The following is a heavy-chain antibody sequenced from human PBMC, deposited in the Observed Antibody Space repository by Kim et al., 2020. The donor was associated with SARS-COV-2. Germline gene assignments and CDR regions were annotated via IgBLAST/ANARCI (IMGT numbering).Heavy chain of an antibody. CDR3: ASLTGADSGVDD. Sequence: NYNPSLKSRVTISVDTSKNQFSLKLSSVTAADTAVYYCASLTGADSGVDDWGQGTLVTVSS. V-gene: IGHV4-59*01. J-gene: IGHJ4*02. D-gene: IGHD1-26*01.